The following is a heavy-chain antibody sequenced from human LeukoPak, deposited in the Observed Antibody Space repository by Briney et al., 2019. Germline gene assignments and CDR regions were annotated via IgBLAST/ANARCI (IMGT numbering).Heavy chain of an antibody. Sequence: GGSLRLSCAASGFTFSSFEMNWVRQAPGKGLEWVSFISSSATTIYYADSVKGRFTISRDNAKNSLYLQMNSLRAEDTAVYYCARDSSAWYHWFDPWGQGTLVTVSS. CDR2: ISSSATTI. J-gene: IGHJ5*02. D-gene: IGHD6-19*01. V-gene: IGHV3-48*03. CDR1: GFTFSSFE. CDR3: ARDSSAWYHWFDP.